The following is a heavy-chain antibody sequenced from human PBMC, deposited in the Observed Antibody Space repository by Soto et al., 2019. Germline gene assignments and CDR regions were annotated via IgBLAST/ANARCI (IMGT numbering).Heavy chain of an antibody. J-gene: IGHJ3*02. V-gene: IGHV4-34*01. CDR1: DGSFSGYQ. CDR3: TRRPDGYDM. D-gene: IGHD6-6*01. CDR2: INHSGST. Sequence: QVQLQQWGAGLLRPSETLSLTCAVYDGSFSGYQWSWIRQPPGKGLEWIGEINHSGSTNYNPSLKSRVTISVDTSKNQFSLKLTSVTAADTAVYYCTRRPDGYDMWGQGTMVTVSS.